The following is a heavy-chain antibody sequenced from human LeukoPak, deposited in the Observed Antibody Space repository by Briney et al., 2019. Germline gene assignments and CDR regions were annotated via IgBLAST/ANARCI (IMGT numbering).Heavy chain of an antibody. D-gene: IGHD6-13*01. J-gene: IGHJ3*02. V-gene: IGHV5-51*01. CDR3: ASQQLEDAFDI. Sequence: GGSLKISCKGSGYSFTSYWIGWVRQMPGKGLEWMGIIYPGDSDTRYSPSLQGQVTISADKSIGTAYLQWSSLKASDTAMYYCASQQLEDAFDIWGQGTMVTVSS. CDR1: GYSFTSYW. CDR2: IYPGDSDT.